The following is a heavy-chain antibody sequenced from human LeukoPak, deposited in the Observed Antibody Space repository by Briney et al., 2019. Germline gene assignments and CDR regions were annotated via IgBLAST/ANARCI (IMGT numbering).Heavy chain of an antibody. Sequence: GASVKVSCKASGYTFTSNGISWVRQAPGQGLEWMGWISAYNGNTNYAQKIQGRVTMTTDTSTSTAYMELRSLRSDDTAVYYCARDLPYSSSWESIDYWGQGTLVTVSS. J-gene: IGHJ4*02. CDR1: GYTFTSNG. CDR3: ARDLPYSSSWESIDY. D-gene: IGHD6-13*01. V-gene: IGHV1-18*01. CDR2: ISAYNGNT.